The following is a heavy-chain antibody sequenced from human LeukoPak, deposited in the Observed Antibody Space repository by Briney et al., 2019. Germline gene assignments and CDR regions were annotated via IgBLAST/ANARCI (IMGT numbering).Heavy chain of an antibody. CDR3: VRYPRLGGDDTGFDS. CDR1: GFTFSSYW. V-gene: IGHV3-7*01. CDR2: IDQDGSET. D-gene: IGHD2-21*01. Sequence: GGSLRLSCAASGFTFSSYWMNWVRQAPGKGLEWVASIDQDGSETNYVGSVKGRFTISRDNPKNSLSLQMSTLRAEDTAVYYCVRYPRLGGDDTGFDSWGQGTLVTVSS. J-gene: IGHJ4*02.